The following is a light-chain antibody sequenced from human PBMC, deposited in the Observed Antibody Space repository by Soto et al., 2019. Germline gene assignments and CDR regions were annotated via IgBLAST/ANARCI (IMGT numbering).Light chain of an antibody. CDR1: RSNIGSGY. J-gene: IGLJ2*01. CDR2: RSN. V-gene: IGLV1-47*01. Sequence: QPVLTQPPSASGTPGQSVTISCSGSRSNIGSGYVYWYHQLPGAAPKVLIYRSNQRPSGVPDRISGSRSGTSASLAISGLRSDDEADYYCAAWDDSLNGVVFGGGTKLTVL. CDR3: AAWDDSLNGVV.